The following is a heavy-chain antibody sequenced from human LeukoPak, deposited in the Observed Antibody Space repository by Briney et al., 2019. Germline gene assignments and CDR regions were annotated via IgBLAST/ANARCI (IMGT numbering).Heavy chain of an antibody. Sequence: PGGSLRLSCAASGFTFDDYAMHWVRQAPGKGLEWVSGISWNSGSIGYADSVKGRFTISRDNAKNSLYLQMNSLRAEDTALYYCAKDMSRLYYDSSGYYNYWGQGTLVTVSS. J-gene: IGHJ4*02. CDR2: ISWNSGSI. CDR3: AKDMSRLYYDSSGYYNY. V-gene: IGHV3-9*01. D-gene: IGHD3-22*01. CDR1: GFTFDDYA.